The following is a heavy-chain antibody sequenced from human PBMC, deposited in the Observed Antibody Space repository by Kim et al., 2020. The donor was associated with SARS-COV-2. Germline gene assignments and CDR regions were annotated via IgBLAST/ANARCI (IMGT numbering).Heavy chain of an antibody. Sequence: GGSLRLSCAASGFTFSSYWMSWVRQAPGKGLEWVANIKQDGSEKYYVDSVKGRFTISRDNAKNSLYLQMNSLRAEDTAVYYCARGDRYYYGSGSYLGMDVWGQGTTVTVSS. CDR3: ARGDRYYYGSGSYLGMDV. D-gene: IGHD3-10*01. CDR1: GFTFSSYW. J-gene: IGHJ6*02. V-gene: IGHV3-7*01. CDR2: IKQDGSEK.